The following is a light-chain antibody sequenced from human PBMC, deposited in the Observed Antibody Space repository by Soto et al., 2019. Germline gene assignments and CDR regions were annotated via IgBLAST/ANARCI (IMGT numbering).Light chain of an antibody. V-gene: IGLV1-40*01. CDR2: GNS. CDR3: QSYDSSLSGWV. CDR1: SSNIGAGYD. J-gene: IGLJ3*02. Sequence: QSVLTQPPSVSGAPGQRVTISCTGSSSNIGAGYDVHWYQQLPGTAPKLLIYGNSNRPSGVPDRFSCSKSGTSASLAITGLRAEDEAYYYCQSYDSSLSGWVFGGGTKLTAL.